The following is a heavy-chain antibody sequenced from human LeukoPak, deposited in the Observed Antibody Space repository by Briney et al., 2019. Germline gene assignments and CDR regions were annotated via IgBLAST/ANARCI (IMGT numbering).Heavy chain of an antibody. CDR2: IYSGGST. Sequence: PGGSLRPSCAASGFTVSSNYMSWVRQAPGKGLEWVSVIYSGGSTYYADYVKGRFTISRDNSKNTLYLQMNSLRAEDTAVYYCARVDCSGGSCLGDAFDIWGQGTMVTVSS. V-gene: IGHV3-53*01. J-gene: IGHJ3*02. CDR3: ARVDCSGGSCLGDAFDI. D-gene: IGHD2-15*01. CDR1: GFTVSSNY.